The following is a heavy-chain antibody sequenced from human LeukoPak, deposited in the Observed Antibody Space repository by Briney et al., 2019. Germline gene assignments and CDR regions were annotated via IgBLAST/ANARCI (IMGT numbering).Heavy chain of an antibody. V-gene: IGHV1-18*04. CDR1: GYTFTGYY. Sequence: ASVKVSCKASGYTFTGYYMHWVRQAPGQGLEWMGWISAYNGNTNYAQKLQGRVTMTTDTSTSTAYMELRSLRSDDTAVYYCARKEMATITTFDYWGQGTLVTVSS. D-gene: IGHD5-12*01. J-gene: IGHJ4*02. CDR2: ISAYNGNT. CDR3: ARKEMATITTFDY.